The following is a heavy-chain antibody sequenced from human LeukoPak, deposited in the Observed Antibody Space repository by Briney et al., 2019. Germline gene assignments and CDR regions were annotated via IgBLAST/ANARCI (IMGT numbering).Heavy chain of an antibody. Sequence: SETLSLTCTVSGGSISSSSYYWGWIRQPPGKGLEWIGSIYYSGSTYYNPSLKSRVTISVDTSKNQFSLKLSSVTAADTAVYYCAREVGGAAAGPHLTHWGQGTLVTVSS. CDR2: IYYSGST. D-gene: IGHD6-13*01. V-gene: IGHV4-39*02. CDR3: AREVGGAAAGPHLTH. J-gene: IGHJ4*02. CDR1: GGSISSSSYY.